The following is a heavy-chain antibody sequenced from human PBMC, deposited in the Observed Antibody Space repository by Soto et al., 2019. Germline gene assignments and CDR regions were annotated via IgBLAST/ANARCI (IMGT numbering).Heavy chain of an antibody. V-gene: IGHV3-9*02. D-gene: IGHD6-6*01. CDR1: GFTSKNNW. Sequence: GGSLRLSCADSGFTSKNNWMNWVRQAPGKGLEWVSGISWNSGSIGYADSVKGRFTISRDNAKNSLYLQMNSLRAEDTALYYCAKDLKKHSSSPVSNYFDYWGQGTLVTVSS. CDR3: AKDLKKHSSSPVSNYFDY. CDR2: ISWNSGSI. J-gene: IGHJ4*02.